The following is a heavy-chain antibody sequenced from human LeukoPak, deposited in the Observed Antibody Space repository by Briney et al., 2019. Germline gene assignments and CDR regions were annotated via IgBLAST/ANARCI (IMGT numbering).Heavy chain of an antibody. J-gene: IGHJ4*02. CDR2: VNGDGTST. V-gene: IGHV3-74*01. CDR3: ARSCSSGSCYGYKDY. D-gene: IGHD2-2*01. CDR1: GFTFSSYW. Sequence: PGRSLRLSCATSGFTFSSYWMHWVRQVPGKGLVWVSRVNGDGTSTSYADSVQGRFTISRDNAKNTLYLYMNSLRGDDTAIYFCARSCSSGSCYGYKDYWGQGTLVTVSS.